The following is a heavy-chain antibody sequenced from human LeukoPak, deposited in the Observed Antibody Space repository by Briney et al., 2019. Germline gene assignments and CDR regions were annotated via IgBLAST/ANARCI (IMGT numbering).Heavy chain of an antibody. Sequence: SETLSLTCAVYGGSFSGYYWSWIRQPPGKGLEWIGEINHSGSTNYNPSLKSRVTISVDTSKNQFSLKLSSVTAADTAVYYCARSGYYRRGFDYWGQGTLVTVSS. D-gene: IGHD3-22*01. CDR1: GGSFSGYY. CDR2: INHSGST. CDR3: ARSGYYRRGFDY. V-gene: IGHV4-34*01. J-gene: IGHJ4*02.